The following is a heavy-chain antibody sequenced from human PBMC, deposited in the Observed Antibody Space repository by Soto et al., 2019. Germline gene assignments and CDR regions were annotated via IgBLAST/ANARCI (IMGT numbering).Heavy chain of an antibody. CDR3: AREGRIAAVNWFAP. CDR2: IYYSGST. CDR1: GGSVSSGSYY. V-gene: IGHV4-61*01. J-gene: IGHJ5*02. Sequence: QVQLQESGPGLVKPSETLSLTCTVSGGSVSSGSYYWSWIRQPPGKGLEWIGYIYYSGSTNYNPSLKCRVTIAVDTSKNQFSLKLSSVTAADTAVYYCAREGRIAAVNWFAPWGQGTLVPVSS. D-gene: IGHD6-13*01.